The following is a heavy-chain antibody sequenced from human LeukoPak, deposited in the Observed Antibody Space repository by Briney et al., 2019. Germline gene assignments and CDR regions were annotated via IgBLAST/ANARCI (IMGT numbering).Heavy chain of an antibody. CDR3: AKRPPGYCSGGSCYSWFDP. CDR1: GFTLSSYA. Sequence: GGSLRLSCAASGFTLSSYAMSWVRQAPGKGLERVSGISGTGGSIYYADSVKGRFTISRDNSKNTLYLQMNSLRAEDTAVYHCAKRPPGYCSGGSCYSWFDPWGQGTLVTVSS. J-gene: IGHJ5*02. CDR2: ISGTGGSI. D-gene: IGHD2-15*01. V-gene: IGHV3-23*01.